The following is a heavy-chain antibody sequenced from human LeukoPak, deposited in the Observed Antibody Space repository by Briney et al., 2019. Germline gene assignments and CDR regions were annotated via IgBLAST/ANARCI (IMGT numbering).Heavy chain of an antibody. J-gene: IGHJ4*02. V-gene: IGHV4-38-2*01. CDR2: MYQSGST. CDR3: ARGKSRGSHIDY. Sequence: GSLRLSCAASGFTFSNAWMSWVRQAPGKGLEWIGSMYQSGSTYYNPSLKSRVTISVDTSKNQFSLKLRSVTAADTAVYYCARGKSRGSHIDYWGQGTLVTVSS. CDR1: GFTFSNAW. D-gene: IGHD1-26*01.